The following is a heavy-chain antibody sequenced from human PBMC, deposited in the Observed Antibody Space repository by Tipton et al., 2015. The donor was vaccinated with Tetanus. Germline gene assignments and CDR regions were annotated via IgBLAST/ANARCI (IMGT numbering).Heavy chain of an antibody. J-gene: IGHJ4*02. V-gene: IGHV3-33*01. CDR2: VWYDGSKQ. D-gene: IGHD2-8*01. CDR1: GFTFNGYG. CDR3: ARAHCTDGVCNFDF. Sequence: SGFTFNGYGMHWVRQAPGKGLEWLALVWYDGSKQYYADSVKGRFTISRDNSKNTVDLQMNNLRDEDTAVYYCARAHCTDGVCNFDFWGQGALVTVAS.